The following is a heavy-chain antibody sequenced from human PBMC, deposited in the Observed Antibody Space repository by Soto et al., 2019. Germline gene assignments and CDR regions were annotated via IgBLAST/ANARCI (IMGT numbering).Heavy chain of an antibody. V-gene: IGHV4-31*03. CDR1: GGSINSGGYC. D-gene: IGHD5-18*01. J-gene: IGHJ4*02. CDR3: SRGIRV. Sequence: QVQLQESGPGLVKPSQTLSLTCTVSGGSINSGGYCWSWIRQHPGKGLDWIGCISYGGSTSYNPSLKRRVTISVDTSKNQFSLKLTSVTAADTAVYYCSRGIRVWGQGALTTVSS. CDR2: ISYGGST.